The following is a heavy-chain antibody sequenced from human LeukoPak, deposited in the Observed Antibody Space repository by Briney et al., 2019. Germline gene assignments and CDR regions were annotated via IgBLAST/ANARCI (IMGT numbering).Heavy chain of an antibody. V-gene: IGHV1-18*01. J-gene: IGHJ3*02. D-gene: IGHD3-3*01. CDR2: ISAYNGNT. Sequence: GASVMVSCKASGYTFTSYGISWVRQAPGQGLEWMGWISAYNGNTNYAQKLQGRVTMTTDTSTSTAYMELRSLRSDDTAVYYCARDHPIFGVEGDAFDIWGQGTMVTVSS. CDR3: ARDHPIFGVEGDAFDI. CDR1: GYTFTSYG.